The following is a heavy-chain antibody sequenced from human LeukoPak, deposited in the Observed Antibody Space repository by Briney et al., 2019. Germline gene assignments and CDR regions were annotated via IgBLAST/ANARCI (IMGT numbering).Heavy chain of an antibody. CDR2: ISSSGSTI. D-gene: IGHD3-22*01. CDR1: GFIFSSYS. CDR3: ARDRPDYYDSSGYP. V-gene: IGHV3-48*04. Sequence: GGSLRLSCAASGFIFSSYSMNWVRQAPGKGLEWVSYISSSGSTIYYVDSVKGRFTISRDNAKNSLYLQMNSLRAEDTAVYYCARDRPDYYDSSGYPWGQGTLVTVSS. J-gene: IGHJ5*02.